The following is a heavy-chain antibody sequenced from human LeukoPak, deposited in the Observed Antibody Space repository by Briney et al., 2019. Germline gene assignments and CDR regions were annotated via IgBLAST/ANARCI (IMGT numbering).Heavy chain of an antibody. CDR3: ARDSVVPFDY. V-gene: IGHV3-7*01. CDR1: VYTFSSHR. CDR2: IKEDGSQK. J-gene: IGHJ4*02. D-gene: IGHD3-16*02. Sequence: GECLRLSCAASVYTFSSHRMSWVREAPWKGLEWVANIKEDGSQKYYVDSVKGRFTISRDNAKNSLYLQMNSLGAEDTAVYYCARDSVVPFDYWGQGTLVTVSS.